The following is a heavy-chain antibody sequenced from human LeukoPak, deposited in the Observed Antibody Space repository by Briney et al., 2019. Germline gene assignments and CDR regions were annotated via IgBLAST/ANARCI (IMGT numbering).Heavy chain of an antibody. V-gene: IGHV1-46*01. CDR1: GYTFTSYY. Sequence: ASVKVSCKASGYTFTSYYMHWVRQAPGQGLEWMGIINPSGGSTSYAQKFQGRVTMTRGTSTSTVYMELSSLRSEDTAVYYCARGRQLERRYYYYYMDVWGKGTTVTVSS. J-gene: IGHJ6*03. CDR3: ARGRQLERRYYYYYMDV. CDR2: INPSGGST. D-gene: IGHD1-1*01.